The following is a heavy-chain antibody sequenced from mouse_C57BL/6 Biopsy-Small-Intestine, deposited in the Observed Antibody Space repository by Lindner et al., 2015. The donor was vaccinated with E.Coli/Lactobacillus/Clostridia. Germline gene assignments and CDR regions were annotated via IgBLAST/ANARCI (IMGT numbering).Heavy chain of an antibody. J-gene: IGHJ3*01. CDR3: ARFHYDYDGGFAY. CDR1: GYAFSSSW. D-gene: IGHD2-4*01. CDR2: IYPGYGDT. V-gene: IGHV1-82*01. Sequence: VQLQESGPELVKPGASVKISCKASGYAFSSSWMNWVKQRPGKGLEWIGRIYPGYGDTNYNGKFKGKATLTADKSSSTAYMQLSSLTSEDSAVYFCARFHYDYDGGFAYWGQGDSGHCLC.